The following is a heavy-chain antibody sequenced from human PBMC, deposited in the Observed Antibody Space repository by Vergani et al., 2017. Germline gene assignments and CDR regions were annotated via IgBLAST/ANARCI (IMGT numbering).Heavy chain of an antibody. V-gene: IGHV4-59*08. J-gene: IGHJ5*02. CDR3: ARGLGVIPNR. CDR1: GGSISSYY. D-gene: IGHD3-16*02. CDR2: IYYSGST. Sequence: QVQLQQWGAGLLKPSETLSLTCTVSGGSISSYYWSWIRQPPGKGLEWIGYIYYSGSTNYNPSLKSRVTISVDTSKNQFSLKLSSVTAADTAVYYCARGLGVIPNRWGQGTLVTVSS.